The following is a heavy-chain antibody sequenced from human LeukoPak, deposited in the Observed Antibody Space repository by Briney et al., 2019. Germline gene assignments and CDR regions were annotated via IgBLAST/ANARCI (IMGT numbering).Heavy chain of an antibody. V-gene: IGHV3-53*04. CDR1: GFTVSRNY. D-gene: IGHD6-19*01. CDR2: IYSGGST. CDR3: ARAPEWLIFDD. Sequence: PGGSLSLSCAASGFTVSRNYRSWVRQAPGKGLEWVSVIYSGGSTYYADSVKGRFTISRHNSKNTLYLQMNSLRAEDTAVYYCARAPEWLIFDDWGQRTLVTVSS. J-gene: IGHJ4*02.